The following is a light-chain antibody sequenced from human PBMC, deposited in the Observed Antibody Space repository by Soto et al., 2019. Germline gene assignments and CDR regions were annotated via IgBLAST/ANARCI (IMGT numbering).Light chain of an antibody. Sequence: DIQMTQSPSTLSASVGDRVTITCRASQSISSWLAWYQQKPGKAPKLLIYDASSLESGVPSRFSGSGSGTEFTLTISSLQPDDFXTYYCQQYNSYSYTFGQGTKLEIK. CDR3: QQYNSYSYT. V-gene: IGKV1-5*01. CDR1: QSISSW. J-gene: IGKJ2*01. CDR2: DAS.